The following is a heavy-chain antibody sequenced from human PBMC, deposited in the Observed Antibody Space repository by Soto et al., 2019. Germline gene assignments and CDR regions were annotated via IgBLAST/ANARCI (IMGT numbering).Heavy chain of an antibody. CDR3: ARGNLYDPYGMDV. CDR1: GFTFSSYW. J-gene: IGHJ6*02. Sequence: GGSLRLSCAASGFTFSSYWMHWVRQAPGKGLVWVSRINSDGSSTSYAGSVKGRFTISRDNAKNTLYLQMNSLRAEDTAVYYCARGNLYDPYGMDVWGQGTTVTVSS. D-gene: IGHD3-3*01. CDR2: INSDGSST. V-gene: IGHV3-74*01.